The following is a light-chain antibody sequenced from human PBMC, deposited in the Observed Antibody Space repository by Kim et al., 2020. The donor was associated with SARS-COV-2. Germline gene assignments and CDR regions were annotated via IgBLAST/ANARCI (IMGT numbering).Light chain of an antibody. J-gene: IGLJ3*02. CDR1: SASMRSTY. CDR3: GTWDSSLSAGV. V-gene: IGLV1-51*01. Sequence: NVALPRSPKSASMRSTYGSWTHQLPGTAPNPVVYDHNERPSGNPGRFSGSESGTSATLGITGLQTGDEADYYCGTWDSSLSAGVFGGGTQLTVL. CDR2: DHN.